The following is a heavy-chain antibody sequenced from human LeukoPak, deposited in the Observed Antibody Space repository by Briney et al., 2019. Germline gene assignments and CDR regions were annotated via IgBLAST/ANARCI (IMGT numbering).Heavy chain of an antibody. V-gene: IGHV3-15*01. CDR1: GFSFSSYS. Sequence: GGSLRLSCAASGFSFSSYSMNWVRQAPGKGLEWVGLIKSNTDGGTTDYAAPVKGRFTISRDDSKNTLYLQMNSLKTEDTAVYYCTAPDLYLDYWGQGTLVTVSS. CDR2: IKSNTDGGTT. J-gene: IGHJ4*02. CDR3: TAPDLYLDY.